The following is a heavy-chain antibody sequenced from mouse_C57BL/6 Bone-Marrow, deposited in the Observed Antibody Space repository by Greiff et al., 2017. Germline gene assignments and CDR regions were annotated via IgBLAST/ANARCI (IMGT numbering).Heavy chain of an antibody. CDR2: IDPSDSYT. CDR3: ARREDYYDY. Sequence: QVQLQQPGAELVKPGASVKLSCKASGYTFTSYWMQWVKQRPGQGLEWIGEIDPSDSYTNYNQKFKGKATLTVDTSSITAYMQLSNLTSEDSAVYYCARREDYYDYWDQGTTLTVSS. J-gene: IGHJ2*01. CDR1: GYTFTSYW. D-gene: IGHD1-1*01. V-gene: IGHV1-50*01.